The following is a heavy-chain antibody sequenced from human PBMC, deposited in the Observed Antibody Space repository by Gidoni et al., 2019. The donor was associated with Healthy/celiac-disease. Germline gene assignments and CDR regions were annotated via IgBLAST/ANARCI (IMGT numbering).Heavy chain of an antibody. D-gene: IGHD3-3*01. CDR2: IYYSGST. CDR3: AGTLGGSGYANKTFDY. Sequence: QVQLQESGPGLVKTSQTLSLTCTVSGGSISSGGYYWSWIRQHQGKGREWIGYIYYSGSTYYNPSLKSRVTISVDTSKNQFSLNLSSVTAADTAVYYCAGTLGGSGYANKTFDYWGQGTLVTVSS. V-gene: IGHV4-31*03. CDR1: GGSISSGGYY. J-gene: IGHJ4*02.